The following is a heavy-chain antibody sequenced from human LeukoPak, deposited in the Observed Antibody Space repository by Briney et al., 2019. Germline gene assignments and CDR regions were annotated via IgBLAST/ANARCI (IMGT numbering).Heavy chain of an antibody. V-gene: IGHV4-34*01. Sequence: PSETLSLTCAVYGGSFSGYYWSWIRQPPGKGLEWIGEINHSGSTNYNPPLKSRVTISVDTSKNQFSLKLSSVTAADTAVYYCARHYYYYGMDVWGQGTTVTVSS. J-gene: IGHJ6*02. CDR3: ARHYYYYGMDV. CDR1: GGSFSGYY. CDR2: INHSGST.